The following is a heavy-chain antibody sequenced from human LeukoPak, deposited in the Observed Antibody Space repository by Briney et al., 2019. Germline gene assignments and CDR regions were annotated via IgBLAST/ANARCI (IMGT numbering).Heavy chain of an antibody. Sequence: SVKVSCKASGGTFSNYAMGWVRQAPGQGLEWMGGVIPIRSTANYAQKFQGRVTITADRSTSTAYMELSSLRSEDTAVYYCARDRSLNSTTWYVPQDGFDIWGQGTMVTVSS. CDR2: VIPIRSTA. D-gene: IGHD6-13*01. V-gene: IGHV1-69*10. CDR3: ARDRSLNSTTWYVPQDGFDI. CDR1: GGTFSNYA. J-gene: IGHJ3*02.